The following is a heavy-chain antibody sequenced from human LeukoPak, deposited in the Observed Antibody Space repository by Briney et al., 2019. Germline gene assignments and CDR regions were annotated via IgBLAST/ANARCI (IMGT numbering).Heavy chain of an antibody. CDR2: MNPNSGNT. J-gene: IGHJ4*02. CDR1: GYTFTSYD. Sequence: ASVKVSCKASGYTFTSYDINWVRPATGQGLEWMGWMNPNSGNTGYAQKFQGRVTMTRNTSISTAYMELSSLRSEDTAVYYCARGAGVGATLDYWGQGTLVTVSS. D-gene: IGHD1-26*01. V-gene: IGHV1-8*01. CDR3: ARGAGVGATLDY.